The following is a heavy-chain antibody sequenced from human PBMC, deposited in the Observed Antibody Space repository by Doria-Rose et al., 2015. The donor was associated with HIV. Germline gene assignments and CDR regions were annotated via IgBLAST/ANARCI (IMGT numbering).Heavy chain of an antibody. V-gene: IGHV2-26*01. Sequence: QITLKESGPVLVKPTETLTLTCTVSGVSHSSPGMGVSWIRQPPGKALEWLANIFSDDDRSYKTSLKSRLTISRGTSKSQVVLTMTDMDPVDTATYYCARIKSSRWYHKYYFDFWGQGTLVIVSA. J-gene: IGHJ4*02. D-gene: IGHD6-13*01. CDR1: GVSHSSPGMG. CDR3: ARIKSSRWYHKYYFDF. CDR2: IFSDDDR.